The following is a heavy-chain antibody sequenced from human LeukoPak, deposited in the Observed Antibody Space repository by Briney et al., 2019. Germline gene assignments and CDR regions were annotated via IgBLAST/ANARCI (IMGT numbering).Heavy chain of an antibody. Sequence: GGSLRLSCSASGFTFSSYAMHWVRQAPGKGLEWVAVISYNGGNQNYADSVQGRFTISRDNSKNTLCLQMNSLRAEDTAVYYCAKGPAGRSLDYWGQGTLVTVSS. J-gene: IGHJ4*02. D-gene: IGHD6-13*01. CDR1: GFTFSSYA. V-gene: IGHV3-30*04. CDR3: AKGPAGRSLDY. CDR2: ISYNGGNQ.